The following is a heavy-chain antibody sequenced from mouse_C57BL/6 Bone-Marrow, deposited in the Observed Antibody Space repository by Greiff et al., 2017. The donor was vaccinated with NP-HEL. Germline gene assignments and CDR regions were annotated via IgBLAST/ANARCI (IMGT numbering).Heavy chain of an antibody. J-gene: IGHJ4*01. CDR1: GYTFTDYN. Sequence: VHVKQSGPELVKPGASVKMSCKASGYTFTDYNMHWVKQSHGKSLEWIGYINPNNGGTSYNQKFKGKATLTVNKSSSTAYMELRSLTSEDSAVYYCARSYYRWAMDYWGQGTSVTVSS. CDR2: INPNNGGT. CDR3: ARSYYRWAMDY. V-gene: IGHV1-22*01. D-gene: IGHD2-12*01.